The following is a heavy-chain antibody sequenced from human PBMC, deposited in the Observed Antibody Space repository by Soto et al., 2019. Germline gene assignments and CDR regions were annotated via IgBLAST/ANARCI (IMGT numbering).Heavy chain of an antibody. CDR1: GFTFSSYG. D-gene: IGHD1-26*01. Sequence: RLSCAASGFTFSSYGMHWVRQAPGKGLEWVAVISYDGSNKYYADSVKGRFTISRDNSKNTLYLQMNSLRAEDTAVYYCAKDWGPSGSYLSYWGQGTLVTVSS. V-gene: IGHV3-30*18. CDR3: AKDWGPSGSYLSY. J-gene: IGHJ4*02. CDR2: ISYDGSNK.